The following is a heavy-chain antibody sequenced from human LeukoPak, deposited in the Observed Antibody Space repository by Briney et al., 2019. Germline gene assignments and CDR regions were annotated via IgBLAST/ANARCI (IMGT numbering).Heavy chain of an antibody. V-gene: IGHV4-59*01. CDR2: IYYSGST. Sequence: SETLSLTCTVSGGSISNYYWSWIRQPPGKGLEWIGYIYYSGSTNCNPSLKSRVTISVDTSKNQFSLKLSSVTAADTAVYYCVRGSGWYFLWGQGTLVIVSS. J-gene: IGHJ4*02. D-gene: IGHD6-19*01. CDR1: GGSISNYY. CDR3: VRGSGWYFL.